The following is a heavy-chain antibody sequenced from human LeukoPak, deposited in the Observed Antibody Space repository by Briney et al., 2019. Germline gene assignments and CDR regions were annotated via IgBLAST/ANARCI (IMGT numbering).Heavy chain of an antibody. CDR2: IRYDGSNK. V-gene: IGHV3-30*02. Sequence: GGSLRLSCAASGFTFSSYGMHWVRQAPGKGLEWVAFIRYDGSNKYYADSVKGRFTISRDNSKNTLYLQMNSLRAEDTAVYYCASNTIVATRQYYYYYYYMDVWGKGTTVTVSS. J-gene: IGHJ6*03. D-gene: IGHD5-12*01. CDR1: GFTFSSYG. CDR3: ASNTIVATRQYYYYYYYMDV.